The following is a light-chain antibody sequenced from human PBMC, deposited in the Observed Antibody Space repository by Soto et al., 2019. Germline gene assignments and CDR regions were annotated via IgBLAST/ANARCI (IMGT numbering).Light chain of an antibody. CDR2: RND. J-gene: IGLJ3*02. V-gene: IGLV1-47*01. CDR3: AAWDDSLSGVV. CDR1: TSNLGSNF. Sequence: QSVLPQPPSASGTPGQRVTISCSGSTSNLGSNFVYWYQQVPGAAPKLLISRNDQRPSGVPDRFSGSKSGTSASLAISGLRYEDEADYHCAAWDDSLSGVVFGGGTKLTVL.